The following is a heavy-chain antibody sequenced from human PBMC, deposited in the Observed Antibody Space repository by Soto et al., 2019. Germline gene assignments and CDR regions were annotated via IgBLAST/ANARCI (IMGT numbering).Heavy chain of an antibody. CDR2: IIPIFGTA. CDR1: GGTFSSYA. V-gene: IGHV1-69*13. D-gene: IGHD3-10*01. Sequence: SVKVSCKACGGTFSSYAISWVGQAPGQGREWMGGIIPIFGTANYAQKFQGRVTITADESTSTAYMELSSLRSEDTAVYYCARDSTMVRRVIISGPWFEPWGQGTPVTVSP. J-gene: IGHJ5*02. CDR3: ARDSTMVRRVIISGPWFEP.